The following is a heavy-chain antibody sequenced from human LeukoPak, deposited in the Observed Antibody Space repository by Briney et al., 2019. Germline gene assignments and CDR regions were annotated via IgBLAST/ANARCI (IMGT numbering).Heavy chain of an antibody. V-gene: IGHV4-59*08. CDR2: VYYSGST. D-gene: IGHD3-10*01. CDR1: GGSISPYY. J-gene: IGHJ3*02. Sequence: SETLSLTCTVSGGSISPYYWSWLRQPPGKGLEWIGYVYYSGSTNYNPSFKSRVSISVDTSKNQFSLKLSSVTAADTAVYYCARAYYYGSGSYGFDIWGQGTMVTVSS. CDR3: ARAYYYGSGSYGFDI.